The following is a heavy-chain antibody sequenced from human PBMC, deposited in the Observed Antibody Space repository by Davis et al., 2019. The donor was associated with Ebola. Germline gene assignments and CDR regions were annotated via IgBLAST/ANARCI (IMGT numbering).Heavy chain of an antibody. D-gene: IGHD3-10*02. CDR3: ARDHLFRFDP. J-gene: IGHJ5*02. Sequence: AASVKVSCKASGYTFTSYYMHWVRQAPGQGLEWMGIINPSGGSTSYAQKFQGRVTISVDTSKNQFSLKLSSVTAADTAVYYCARDHLFRFDPWGQGTLVTVSS. CDR2: INPSGGST. CDR1: GYTFTSYY. V-gene: IGHV1-46*01.